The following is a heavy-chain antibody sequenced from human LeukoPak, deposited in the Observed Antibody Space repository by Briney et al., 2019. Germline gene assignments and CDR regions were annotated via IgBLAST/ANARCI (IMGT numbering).Heavy chain of an antibody. CDR3: ARGRGLYFDL. CDR2: INSDGRII. Sequence: GWSLRLSCAASGFTFSNYWMHWVRQVPGQGLVWVSHINSDGRIINYADSVKGRFTISRDNAKNTLYLQMNSLRVEDTAVYYCARGRGLYFDLWGRGTLVTVSS. CDR1: GFTFSNYW. V-gene: IGHV3-74*01. D-gene: IGHD3-10*01. J-gene: IGHJ2*01.